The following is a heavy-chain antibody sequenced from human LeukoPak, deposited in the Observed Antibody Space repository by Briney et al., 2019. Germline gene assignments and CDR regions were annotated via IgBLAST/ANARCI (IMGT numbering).Heavy chain of an antibody. CDR2: INPDSGGT. CDR3: MRDKQLDWAHYYYYYMDV. J-gene: IGHJ6*03. Sequence: ASVNVSFKASGYTFPDYLMHWVRQPPGKGLDWMGWINPDSGGTNYAHNFQDRVTITRETSISTAYMDLNRLRSDDTDVYYFMRDKQLDWAHYYYYYMDVWGKGTTVTVSS. CDR1: GYTFPDYL. D-gene: IGHD1-1*01. V-gene: IGHV1-2*02.